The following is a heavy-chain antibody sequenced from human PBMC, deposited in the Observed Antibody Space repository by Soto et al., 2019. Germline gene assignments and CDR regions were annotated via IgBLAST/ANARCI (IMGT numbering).Heavy chain of an antibody. CDR3: ARRAVATTFPYYYYYMDV. Sequence: SETLSPTCTVSGGSISSYYWSWIRQPPGKGLEWIGYIYYSGSTNYNPSLKSRVTISVDTSKNQFSLKLSSVTAADTAVYYCARRAVATTFPYYYYYMDVWGKGTTVTVSS. D-gene: IGHD5-12*01. CDR2: IYYSGST. J-gene: IGHJ6*03. CDR1: GGSISSYY. V-gene: IGHV4-59*08.